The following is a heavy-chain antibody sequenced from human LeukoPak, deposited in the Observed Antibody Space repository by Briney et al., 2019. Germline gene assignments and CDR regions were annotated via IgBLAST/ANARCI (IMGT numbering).Heavy chain of an antibody. V-gene: IGHV1-69*05. CDR3: ASAYDNTGYYYRFDY. D-gene: IGHD3-22*01. J-gene: IGHJ4*02. CDR2: IMPIFAAA. CDR1: GGTFRNYA. Sequence: SVKVSCTTSGGTFRNYAFSWLRQAPGQGLEWLGGIMPIFAAANYAQRFQNRVSITTDESTSSIYMELSSLRSEDTAMYYCASAYDNTGYYYRFDYWGRGTLVTVSS.